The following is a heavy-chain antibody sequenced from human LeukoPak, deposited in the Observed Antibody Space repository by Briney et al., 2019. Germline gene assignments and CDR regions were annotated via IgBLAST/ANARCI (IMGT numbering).Heavy chain of an antibody. V-gene: IGHV3-7*03. CDR1: EFTFSSHW. Sequence: GGSLRLSCAASEFTFSSHWMSWVRQAPGKGLEWVANINQDGSEKYYVDSMKGRFTISRDNAKNSLYLQMNSLRAEDAAVYYCARVRIVAGIDCWGQGTLVTVSS. J-gene: IGHJ4*02. CDR2: INQDGSEK. D-gene: IGHD5-12*01. CDR3: ARVRIVAGIDC.